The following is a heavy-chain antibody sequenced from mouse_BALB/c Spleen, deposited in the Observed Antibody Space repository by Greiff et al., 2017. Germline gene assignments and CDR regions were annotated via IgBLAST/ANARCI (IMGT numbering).Heavy chain of an antibody. CDR2: INPYNGDT. J-gene: IGHJ2*01. CDR3: ARDSAFDY. CDR1: GYSFTGYF. V-gene: IGHV1-20*02. Sequence: EVKLMESGPELVKPGASVKISCKASGYSFTGYFMNWVMQSHGKSLEWIGRINPYNGDTFYNQKFKGKATLTVDKSSSTAHMELRSLASEDSAVYYCARDSAFDYWGQGTTLTVSS.